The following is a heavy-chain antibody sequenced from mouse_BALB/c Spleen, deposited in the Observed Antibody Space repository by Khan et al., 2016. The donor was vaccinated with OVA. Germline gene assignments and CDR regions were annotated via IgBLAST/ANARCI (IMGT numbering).Heavy chain of an antibody. J-gene: IGHJ3*01. CDR3: ARDYWDVFAY. CDR1: GFNIKDTY. CDR2: IDPANGNT. Sequence: MQLEESGAELVKPGALVKLSCTASGFNIKDTYMHWVKQRPEQGLEWIGRIDPANGNTKYDPKFQGKATITADTSSNTAYLQLSSLTSEDTAVYYCARDYWDVFAYWGQGTLVTVSA. V-gene: IGHV14-3*02. D-gene: IGHD4-1*01.